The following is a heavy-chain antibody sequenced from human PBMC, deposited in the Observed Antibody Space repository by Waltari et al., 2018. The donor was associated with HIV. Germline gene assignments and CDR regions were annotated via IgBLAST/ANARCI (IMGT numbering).Heavy chain of an antibody. J-gene: IGHJ5*02. D-gene: IGHD5-12*01. CDR1: GGTFSSYA. Sequence: QVQLVQSGAEVKKPGSSVKVSCKASGGTFSSYAISWVRQAPGQGLEWMGGTIPIFGIANYAKKFQGRGTITADESTSTAYMELSSLRSEDTAVYYCARTRIMVANNWFDPWGQGTLVTVSS. CDR3: ARTRIMVANNWFDP. CDR2: TIPIFGIA. V-gene: IGHV1-69*01.